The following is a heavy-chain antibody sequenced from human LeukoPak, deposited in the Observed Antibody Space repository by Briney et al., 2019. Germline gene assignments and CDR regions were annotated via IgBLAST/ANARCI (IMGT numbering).Heavy chain of an antibody. Sequence: ASVTVSCKASGGTFSIYAISWVRQAPGQGLEWMGGIIPIFGTANYAQKFQGRVTITADKSTSTAYMELSSLRSEDTAVYYCATAGGYCSSTSCNEYYYYYMDVWGKGTTVTVSS. V-gene: IGHV1-69*06. CDR2: IIPIFGTA. CDR3: ATAGGYCSSTSCNEYYYYYMDV. D-gene: IGHD2-2*01. CDR1: GGTFSIYA. J-gene: IGHJ6*03.